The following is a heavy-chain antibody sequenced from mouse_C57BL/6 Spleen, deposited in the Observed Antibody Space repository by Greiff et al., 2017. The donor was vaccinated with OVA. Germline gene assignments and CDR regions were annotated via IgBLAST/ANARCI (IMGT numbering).Heavy chain of an antibody. D-gene: IGHD1-1*02. Sequence: EVKLMESGGGLVQPGGSLSLSCAASGFTFTDYYMSWVRQPPGKALEWLGFIRNKANGYTTEYSASVKGRFTISRDNSQSILYLQMNALRAEDSATYYCARYRWPLPMDYWGQGTSVTVSS. CDR1: GFTFTDYY. J-gene: IGHJ4*01. CDR2: IRNKANGYTT. V-gene: IGHV7-3*01. CDR3: ARYRWPLPMDY.